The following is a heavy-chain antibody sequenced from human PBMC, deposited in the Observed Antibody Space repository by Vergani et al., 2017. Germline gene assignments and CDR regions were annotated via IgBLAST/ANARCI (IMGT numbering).Heavy chain of an antibody. CDR1: GYTFTSYY. D-gene: IGHD6-19*01. V-gene: IGHV1-46*01. CDR3: AREEQWLVDQYYFDY. Sequence: QVQLVQSGAEVKKPGASVKVSCKASGYTFTSYYMHWVRQAPGQGREWMGIINPSGGSTSYAQKFQGRVTMTRDTSTSTVYMELSSLRSEDTAVYYCAREEQWLVDQYYFDYWGQGTLVTVSS. J-gene: IGHJ4*02. CDR2: INPSGGST.